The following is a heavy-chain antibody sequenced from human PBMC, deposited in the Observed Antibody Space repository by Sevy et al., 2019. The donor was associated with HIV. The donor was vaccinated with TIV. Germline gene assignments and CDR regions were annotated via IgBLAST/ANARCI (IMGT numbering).Heavy chain of an antibody. D-gene: IGHD2-15*01. J-gene: IGHJ5*02. CDR3: ARAPENYCSGGSCYHH. V-gene: IGHV3-21*01. Sequence: GGSLRLSCAASGFTFSSYSMNWVRQAPGKGLEWVSSISSSSSYIYYADSVKDRFTISRDNAKNSLYLQMNSLRAEDTAVYYCARAPENYCSGGSCYHHWGQGTLVTVSS. CDR2: ISSSSSYI. CDR1: GFTFSSYS.